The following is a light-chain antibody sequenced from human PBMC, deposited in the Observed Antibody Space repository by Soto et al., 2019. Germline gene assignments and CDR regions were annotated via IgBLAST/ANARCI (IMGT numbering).Light chain of an antibody. V-gene: IGKV2-28*01. Sequence: IVMTQSPLSLPVTPGEPASISCRSSQSLLRSDGNNYLDWYLQRLGQSPQLLIYQASNRATGVPDRFRASGSGTDFTLTISRVEAENFGDYYCMQALETTLTFGQGTKVDIK. J-gene: IGKJ1*01. CDR2: QAS. CDR3: MQALETTLT. CDR1: QSLLRSDGNNY.